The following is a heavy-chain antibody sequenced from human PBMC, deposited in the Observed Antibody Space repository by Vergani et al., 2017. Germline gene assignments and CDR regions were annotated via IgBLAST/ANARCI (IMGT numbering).Heavy chain of an antibody. V-gene: IGHV4-31*03. CDR1: GGSISSGGYY. Sequence: QVQLQESGPGLVKPSQTLSLTCTVSGGSISSGGYYWSWIRQHPGKGREWVGYIYYSGSTYYNPSLKSRVTISVDTSKNQFSLKLSSVTAADTAVYYCASLGEPSLRFDYWGQGTLVTVSS. D-gene: IGHD3-10*01. J-gene: IGHJ4*02. CDR3: ASLGEPSLRFDY. CDR2: IYYSGST.